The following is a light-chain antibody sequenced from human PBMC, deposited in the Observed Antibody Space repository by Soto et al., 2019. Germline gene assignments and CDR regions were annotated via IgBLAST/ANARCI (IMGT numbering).Light chain of an antibody. CDR1: QSINKW. Sequence: DIQMTQSPSTLSAYVGDTVTITCRASQSINKWLAWYQHKPGKAPKLLIYASSSLQSGVPSRFSGSGSGTDFTLTISSLQPEDFATYYCQQSYSTPLTFGPGTKVDIK. V-gene: IGKV1-39*01. CDR2: ASS. J-gene: IGKJ3*01. CDR3: QQSYSTPLT.